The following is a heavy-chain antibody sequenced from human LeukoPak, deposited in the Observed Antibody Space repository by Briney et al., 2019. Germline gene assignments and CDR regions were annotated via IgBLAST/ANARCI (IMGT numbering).Heavy chain of an antibody. D-gene: IGHD1-26*01. CDR3: AREFSGSNYGFPFDY. Sequence: GGSLRLSCAASGFTFSSYSMNWVRQAPGKGLEWVSYISSSSSTIYYADSVKGRLTISRDNAKNSLYLQMNSLRAEDTAVYYCAREFSGSNYGFPFDYWGQGTLVTVSS. V-gene: IGHV3-48*01. J-gene: IGHJ4*02. CDR1: GFTFSSYS. CDR2: ISSSSSTI.